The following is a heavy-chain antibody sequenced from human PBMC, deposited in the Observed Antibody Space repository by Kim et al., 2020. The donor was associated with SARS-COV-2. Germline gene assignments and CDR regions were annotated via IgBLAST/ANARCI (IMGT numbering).Heavy chain of an antibody. CDR2: IYYSGST. CDR1: GGSVSSGSYY. Sequence: SETLSLTCTVSGGSVSSGSYYWSWIRQPPGKGLEWIGYIYYSGSTNYNPSLKSRVTISVDTSKNQFSLKLSSVTAADTAVYYCAREESGYDYSGIYYYGMDVWGQGTTVTVSS. D-gene: IGHD5-12*01. V-gene: IGHV4-61*01. CDR3: AREESGYDYSGIYYYGMDV. J-gene: IGHJ6*02.